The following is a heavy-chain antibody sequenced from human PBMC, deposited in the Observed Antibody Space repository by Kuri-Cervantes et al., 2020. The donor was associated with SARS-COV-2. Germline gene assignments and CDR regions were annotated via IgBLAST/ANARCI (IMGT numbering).Heavy chain of an antibody. J-gene: IGHJ3*02. CDR1: GDSITSSSYY. V-gene: IGHV4-39*01. CDR3: AGVPANWWKGAFDI. D-gene: IGHD2-8*02. CDR2: VYYSGST. Sequence: GSLRLSCTVSGDSITSSSYYWGWIRQPPGKGLEWIGTVYYSGSTYYNPSLKSRVTISVDTSKNQFSLKLSSVTAADTAVYYCAGVPANWWKGAFDIWGQGTMVTVSS.